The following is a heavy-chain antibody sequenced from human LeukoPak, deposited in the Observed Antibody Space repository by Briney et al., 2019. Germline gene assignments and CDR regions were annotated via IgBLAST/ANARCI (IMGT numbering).Heavy chain of an antibody. J-gene: IGHJ4*02. V-gene: IGHV4-59*01. CDR1: GRSISSYY. CDR3: ARDRSEFDY. CDR2: IYYSGST. Sequence: KPSETLSLTCTVSGRSISSYYWSWIRQPPGKGLEWIGYIYYSGSTNYNPSLKSRVTISVDTSKNQFSLKLSSVTAADTAVYYCARDRSEFDYWGQGTLVTVSS.